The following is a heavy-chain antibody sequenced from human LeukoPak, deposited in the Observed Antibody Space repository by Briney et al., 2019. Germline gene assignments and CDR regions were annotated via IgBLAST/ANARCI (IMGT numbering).Heavy chain of an antibody. CDR3: TTGTWIQLWLADY. V-gene: IGHV3-15*01. J-gene: IGHJ4*02. CDR1: GFTFTNAS. Sequence: GGSLRLSCKGSGFTFTNASMSWVRLAPGKGLDWVGHIKSQTDGGTTDYAAPVKGRFTISRDDSKNTLYLQLNSLKTEDTAVYYCTTGTWIQLWLADYWGQGTLVTVSS. CDR2: IKSQTDGGTT. D-gene: IGHD5-18*01.